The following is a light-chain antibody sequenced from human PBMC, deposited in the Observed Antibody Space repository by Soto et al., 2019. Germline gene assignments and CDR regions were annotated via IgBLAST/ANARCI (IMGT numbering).Light chain of an antibody. V-gene: IGLV2-14*01. CDR2: EVS. CDR3: SSDTSSRTVV. Sequence: QSALTQPASVSGSPGQSITISCTGTSSDVGGYNYVSWYQQHPGKAPKLMIYEVSNRPSGVSNRFSGSKSGNTASLTISGLQADDEADYYCSSDTSSRTVVFGGGTKLTVL. CDR1: SSDVGGYNY. J-gene: IGLJ2*01.